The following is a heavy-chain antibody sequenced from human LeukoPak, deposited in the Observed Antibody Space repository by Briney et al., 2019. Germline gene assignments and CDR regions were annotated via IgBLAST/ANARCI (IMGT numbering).Heavy chain of an antibody. CDR2: INPSGGST. CDR3: AREEIRRPRRDGYDIDY. J-gene: IGHJ4*02. D-gene: IGHD5-24*01. Sequence: ASVKVSCKASGYTFTNYYIHWVRQAPGQGLECMGIINPSGGSTSHAQKFQGRVTMTRDMSTSTAYMELSRLRSDDTAVYYCAREEIRRPRRDGYDIDYWGQGTLVTVSS. V-gene: IGHV1-46*01. CDR1: GYTFTNYY.